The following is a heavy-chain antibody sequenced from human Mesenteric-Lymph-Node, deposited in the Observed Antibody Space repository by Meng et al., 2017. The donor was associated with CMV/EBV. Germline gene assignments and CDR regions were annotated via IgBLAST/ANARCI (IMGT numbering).Heavy chain of an antibody. CDR1: GYTFTSYY. V-gene: IGHV1-46*01. J-gene: IGHJ4*02. D-gene: IGHD2-2*01. CDR2: INPSGGST. Sequence: ASVKVSCKASGYTFTSYYMHWVRQAPGQGLEWMGIINPSGGSTSYAQKFQGRVTMTRDTSITTAYMELNSLRSDDTAVYYCARDGSKVVPAARVPNYWGQGTLVTVSS. CDR3: ARDGSKVVPAARVPNY.